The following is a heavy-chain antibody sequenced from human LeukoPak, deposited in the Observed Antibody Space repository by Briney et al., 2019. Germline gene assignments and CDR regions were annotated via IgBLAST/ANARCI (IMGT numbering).Heavy chain of an antibody. CDR1: GFTFSSYS. Sequence: GGSLRLSCAAAGFTFSSYSMNWVRQAPGKGLEWDSYISSSSSTIYYADSVKGRFTISRDNAKNSLYLQMNSLRAEDTAVYYCARDIAARFDPWGQGTLVTVSS. D-gene: IGHD6-6*01. V-gene: IGHV3-48*04. CDR2: ISSSSSTI. J-gene: IGHJ5*02. CDR3: ARDIAARFDP.